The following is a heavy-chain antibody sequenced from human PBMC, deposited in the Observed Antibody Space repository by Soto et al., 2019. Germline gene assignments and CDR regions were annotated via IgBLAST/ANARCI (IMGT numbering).Heavy chain of an antibody. D-gene: IGHD2-2*01. Sequence: VGSLRLSCAASGFPFRNFAMAWVRQAPGKGLEWVSIISNSGSSAYHGDSVKGRFTTSRDNSKGTLSLHMRGVRIDDTAVYFCARADLLWDSFDLWGQGTLDTVSS. CDR1: GFPFRNFA. CDR3: ARADLLWDSFDL. V-gene: IGHV3-23*05. CDR2: ISNSGSSA. J-gene: IGHJ4*02.